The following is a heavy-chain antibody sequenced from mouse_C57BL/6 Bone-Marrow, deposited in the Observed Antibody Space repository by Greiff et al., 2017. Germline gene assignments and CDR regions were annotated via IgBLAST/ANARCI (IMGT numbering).Heavy chain of an antibody. CDR2: IYPRSGNT. J-gene: IGHJ3*01. CDR1: GYTFTSYG. V-gene: IGHV1-81*01. CDR3: AREAY. Sequence: QVQLQQSGAELARPGASVKLSCKASGYTFTSYGISWVKQRTGQGLEWIGEIYPRSGNTSYNEKFKGKATLTADKSSSTAYMELRSLTSEDSAVYFCAREAYWGQGTLVTVSA.